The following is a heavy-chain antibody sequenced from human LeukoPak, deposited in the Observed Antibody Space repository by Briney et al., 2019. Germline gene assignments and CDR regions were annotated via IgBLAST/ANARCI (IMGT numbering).Heavy chain of an antibody. Sequence: ASVKVSCKVSGGTFSTYAINWVRQAPGQGLEWMGGIIPMSGSGNSAQKFQGRITITADEFTSTAYMELSRLRSEDTAVYFCTRNRFCSSPNCPFDYWGQGTLITVSS. CDR1: GGTFSTYA. CDR2: IIPMSGSG. CDR3: TRNRFCSSPNCPFDY. J-gene: IGHJ4*02. V-gene: IGHV1-69*13. D-gene: IGHD2-2*01.